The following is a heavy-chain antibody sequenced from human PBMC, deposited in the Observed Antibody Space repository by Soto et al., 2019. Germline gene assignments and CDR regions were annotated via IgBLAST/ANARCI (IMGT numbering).Heavy chain of an antibody. CDR2: ISSTTTTI. V-gene: IGHV3-48*02. CDR3: ARDRYEFWSGYISTDAFDM. D-gene: IGHD3-3*01. J-gene: IGHJ3*02. CDR1: TFTFSTYS. Sequence: LRLSCAASTFTFSTYSMNWVRQAPGKGLEWIAYISSTTTTIYYADSVKGRFTISRDNAKNSLYLQMNSLRDEDTAMYYCARDRYEFWSGYISTDAFDMWGEGTMVTVSS.